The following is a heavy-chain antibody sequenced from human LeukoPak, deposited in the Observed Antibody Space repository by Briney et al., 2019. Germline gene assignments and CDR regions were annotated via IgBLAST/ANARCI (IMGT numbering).Heavy chain of an antibody. CDR3: ATYFAGAETFDI. CDR2: IYPGDSQT. Sequence: GESLKISCRSSGYTFTNYWIGWVRQMPGKGLEWMGVIYPGDSQTRYSPSFQGQVTISADKSISTAYLQWSSLKASDTAMYYCATYFAGAETFDIWGQGTMVTVSS. CDR1: GYTFTNYW. V-gene: IGHV5-51*01. D-gene: IGHD3-16*01. J-gene: IGHJ3*02.